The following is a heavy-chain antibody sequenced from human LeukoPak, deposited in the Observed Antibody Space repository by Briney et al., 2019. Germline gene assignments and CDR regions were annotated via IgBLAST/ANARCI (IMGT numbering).Heavy chain of an antibody. CDR2: INSDESST. J-gene: IGHJ4*02. CDR1: GFTFSRHW. Sequence: PGGSLRLSCAASGFTFSRHWMHWVRQAPGKGLVWVSRINSDESSTSYADSVKGRFTISRDNAKNTLYLQMNSLRAEDTAVYYCARRAGAYSHPYDYWGQGTLVTVSS. D-gene: IGHD4/OR15-4a*01. CDR3: ARRAGAYSHPYDY. V-gene: IGHV3-74*01.